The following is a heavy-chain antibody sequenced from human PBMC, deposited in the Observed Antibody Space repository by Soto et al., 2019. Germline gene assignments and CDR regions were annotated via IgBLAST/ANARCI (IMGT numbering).Heavy chain of an antibody. D-gene: IGHD3-22*01. J-gene: IGHJ5*02. Sequence: QVSLQESGPGLAKPSETLSLTCTVSGGSISGFYWSWIRQPPGKGLEWIGYIYYSGTTNYTPSLKSRVTMSVATSKNQFSLKLNSVTAADTAVYYFARQSSGDFFPFDPWGQGTLVTVSS. CDR3: ARQSSGDFFPFDP. CDR1: GGSISGFY. CDR2: IYYSGTT. V-gene: IGHV4-59*08.